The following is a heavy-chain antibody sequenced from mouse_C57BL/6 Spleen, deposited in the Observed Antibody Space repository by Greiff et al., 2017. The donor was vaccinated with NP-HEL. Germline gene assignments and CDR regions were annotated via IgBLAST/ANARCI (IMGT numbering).Heavy chain of an antibody. V-gene: IGHV1-26*01. D-gene: IGHD2-4*01. Sequence: EVQLQQSGPELVKPGASVKISCKASGYTFTDYYMNWVKQSHGKSLEWIGDINPNNGGTSYNQKFKGKATLTVDMSSSKAYMELRSLTSEDSAVYYCARGGGLRRYFDVWGTGTTVTVSS. J-gene: IGHJ1*03. CDR2: INPNNGGT. CDR3: ARGGGLRRYFDV. CDR1: GYTFTDYY.